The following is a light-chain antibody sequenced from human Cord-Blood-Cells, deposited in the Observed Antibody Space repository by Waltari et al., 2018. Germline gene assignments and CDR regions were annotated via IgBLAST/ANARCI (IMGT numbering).Light chain of an antibody. CDR2: GKN. Sequence: SSELTQAPAVSVSLGQTVRITCQGDSLSSYFASWYQQKPGQAPLLVIYGKNNRPPGIPDRFSGSSSGNTASLTITGAQAEDEADYYCNSRDSSGNVFGTGTKVTVL. CDR3: NSRDSSGNV. J-gene: IGLJ1*01. CDR1: SLSSYF. V-gene: IGLV3-19*01.